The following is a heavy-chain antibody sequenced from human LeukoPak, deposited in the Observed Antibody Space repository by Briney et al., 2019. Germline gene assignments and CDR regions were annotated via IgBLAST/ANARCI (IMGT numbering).Heavy chain of an antibody. CDR3: ARASSGWAVDLYYFDY. D-gene: IGHD6-19*01. V-gene: IGHV3-21*01. Sequence: SGGSLRLSCAASGFILSDYGMSWVRQAPGKGLEWVSSISSSGTYIYYPDSLKGRFTISRDNANNSLYLQMNSLRAEDTAVYYCARASSGWAVDLYYFDYWGQGTLVTVSS. J-gene: IGHJ4*02. CDR2: ISSSGTYI. CDR1: GFILSDYG.